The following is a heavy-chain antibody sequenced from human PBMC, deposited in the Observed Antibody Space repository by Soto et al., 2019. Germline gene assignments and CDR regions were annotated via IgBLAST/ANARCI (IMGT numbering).Heavy chain of an antibody. V-gene: IGHV3-48*03. J-gene: IGHJ5*01. Sequence: GGSLRLSCAASGFTFSSYEMNWVRQAPGKGLEWVSYISSSGSTIYYADSVKGRFTISRDNAKNSLYLQMNSLRAEDTAVYYCARGLVYRSGWSLGSFDFWGQGTLVTVSS. CDR2: ISSSGSTI. CDR1: GFTFSSYE. CDR3: ARGLVYRSGWSLGSFDF. D-gene: IGHD6-19*01.